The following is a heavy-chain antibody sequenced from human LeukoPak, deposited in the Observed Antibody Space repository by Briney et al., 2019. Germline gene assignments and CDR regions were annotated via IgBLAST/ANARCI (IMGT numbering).Heavy chain of an antibody. V-gene: IGHV3-30*03. D-gene: IGHD2-21*01. CDR1: GFTFSSYG. CDR2: ISYDGSNK. J-gene: IGHJ4*02. CDR3: SCGSSIDY. Sequence: GGSLRLSCAASGFTFSSYGMHWVRQAPGKGLEWVAVISYDGSNKYYADSVKGRFTISRDNSKNTLYLQMNSLRAEDTAVYYCSCGSSIDYWGQGTLVTVSS.